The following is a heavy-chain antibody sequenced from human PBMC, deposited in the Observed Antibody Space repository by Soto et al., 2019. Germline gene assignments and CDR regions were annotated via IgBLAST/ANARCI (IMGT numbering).Heavy chain of an antibody. J-gene: IGHJ4*02. D-gene: IGHD3-16*01. Sequence: QVQLQESGPGLVKPSDTLSLTCAVSGYSISSSHWWGWIRQPPGKGLAWIGYIYYSGSTYYNPSLRSRVATSVATSKNQFSLKLISVTAVDTAVYYCARTVGGVYGFDYWGQGTLVTVSS. CDR1: GYSISSSHW. CDR3: ARTVGGVYGFDY. V-gene: IGHV4-28*01. CDR2: IYYSGST.